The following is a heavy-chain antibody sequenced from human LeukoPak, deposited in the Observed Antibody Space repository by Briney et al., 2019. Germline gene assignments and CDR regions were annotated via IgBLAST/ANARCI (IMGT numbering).Heavy chain of an antibody. CDR2: IVVGSGNT. V-gene: IGHV1-58*02. J-gene: IGHJ4*02. CDR3: AGGIAVAGYATY. CDR1: GFTFTSSA. D-gene: IGHD6-19*01. Sequence: ASVKVSCKASGFTFTSSAMQWVRQARGQRLEWIGRIVVGSGNTNYAQKFQERVTITRDMSTSTAYMELSSLRSEDTAVYYCAGGIAVAGYATYWGQGTLVTVSS.